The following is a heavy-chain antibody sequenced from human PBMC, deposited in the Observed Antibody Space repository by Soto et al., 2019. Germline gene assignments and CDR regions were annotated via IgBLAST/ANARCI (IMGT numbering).Heavy chain of an antibody. V-gene: IGHV4-39*01. D-gene: IGHD2-15*01. Sequence: SETLSLTCTVSGDSISITSYYWCWVRQPPGKGLEWIGSIHYSGSTHYNPSLQSRVTISGDASKKQFSLKLRSVTAADTAVYYCASTKDETLYFDYWGQGTLVTVSS. CDR3: ASTKDETLYFDY. CDR1: GDSISITSYY. CDR2: IHYSGST. J-gene: IGHJ4*02.